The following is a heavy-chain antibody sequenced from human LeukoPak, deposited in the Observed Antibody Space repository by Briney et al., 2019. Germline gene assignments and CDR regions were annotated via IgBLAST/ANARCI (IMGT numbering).Heavy chain of an antibody. CDR2: IIPIFGTA. D-gene: IGHD4-17*01. CDR1: GGTFSSYG. V-gene: IGHV1-69*05. J-gene: IGHJ4*02. CDR3: AREGDYGDYASDC. Sequence: SVKVSCKASGGTFSSYGISWVRQAPGQGLEWMGRIIPIFGTANYAQKFQGRLTITTDESTSAAYMELSSLGSEDTAVYYCAREGDYGDYASDCWGQGTLVTVSS.